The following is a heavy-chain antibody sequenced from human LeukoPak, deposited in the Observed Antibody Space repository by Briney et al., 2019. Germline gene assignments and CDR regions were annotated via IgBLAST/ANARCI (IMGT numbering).Heavy chain of an antibody. V-gene: IGHV1-69*13. Sequence: SVKVSCKASGGTFSSYAISWVRQAPGQGLEWMGSITPMFGAANYAQKFQGKVTISADESTSTAHMELSSLGSEDTAVYYCARGVVVGATKYFDFWGQGTLVTVSS. CDR1: GGTFSSYA. CDR2: ITPMFGAA. J-gene: IGHJ4*02. D-gene: IGHD1-26*01. CDR3: ARGVVVGATKYFDF.